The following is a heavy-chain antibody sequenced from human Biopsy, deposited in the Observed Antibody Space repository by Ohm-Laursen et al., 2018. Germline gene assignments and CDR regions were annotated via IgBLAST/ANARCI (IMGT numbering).Heavy chain of an antibody. V-gene: IGHV1-18*01. CDR3: ASGDIGGIGLDV. Sequence: GSSVKVSCKASGYKFTSYGMSWVRQAPGQGFEWMGRISGYNGNTNYAQKFQGRITMTIDAATSTGYMDLRSLKSDDTAVYYCASGDIGGIGLDVWGLGTTVTVSS. CDR2: ISGYNGNT. J-gene: IGHJ6*02. CDR1: GYKFTSYG. D-gene: IGHD3-10*01.